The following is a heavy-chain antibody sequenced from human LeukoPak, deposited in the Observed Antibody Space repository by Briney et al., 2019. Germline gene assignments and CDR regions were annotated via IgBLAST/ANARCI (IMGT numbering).Heavy chain of an antibody. J-gene: IGHJ4*02. Sequence: GGSLSLSCEASGFTSSSYMMNWVRKAPGKGLEWVSSINSGSTYTYYTESVKGRFTVSRDNAKNSLFLQMNSLRAEDTAIYYCARSLTTLTYEGYWGQGTLVTVSS. CDR3: ARSLTTLTYEGY. CDR2: INSGSTYT. CDR1: GFTSSSYM. V-gene: IGHV3-21*01. D-gene: IGHD1-1*01.